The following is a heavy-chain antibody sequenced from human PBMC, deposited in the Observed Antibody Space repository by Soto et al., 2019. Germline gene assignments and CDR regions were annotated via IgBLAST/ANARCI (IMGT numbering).Heavy chain of an antibody. J-gene: IGHJ6*02. CDR3: AREACSTTSCYHD. CDR2: INHYGST. Sequence: WETLSLTCAVYSGSFSGYYWSWIRQPPGKGLEWIGEINHYGSTNQNPSLKSRVTLSIDTSKNQFSLKLSSVTAADTAVYYCAREACSTTSCYHDWGQGTTVTVSS. D-gene: IGHD2-2*01. CDR1: SGSFSGYY. V-gene: IGHV4-34*01.